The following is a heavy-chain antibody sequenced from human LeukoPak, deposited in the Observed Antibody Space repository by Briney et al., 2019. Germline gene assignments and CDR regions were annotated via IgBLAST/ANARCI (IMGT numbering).Heavy chain of an antibody. CDR1: GGSISSNSYY. Sequence: SGTLSLTCTVSGGSISSNSYYWGWIRQTPGKGLEWIGYMSYSGSTYYNPSLKSRVTISGDTSKNQFSLKLSSVTAADTAVYYCARRLGTGGWFDPWGQGTLVTVSS. CDR2: MSYSGST. D-gene: IGHD1-1*01. J-gene: IGHJ5*02. V-gene: IGHV4-39*01. CDR3: ARRLGTGGWFDP.